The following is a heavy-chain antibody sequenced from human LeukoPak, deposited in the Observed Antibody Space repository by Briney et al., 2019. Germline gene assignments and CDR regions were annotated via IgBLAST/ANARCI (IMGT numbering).Heavy chain of an antibody. J-gene: IGHJ4*02. Sequence: GGSLRLSCAASGFTFDDYAMHWVRQAPGKGLEWVSGISWNSGSIGYADSVKGRFTISRDNAKNSLYLQMNSLRAEDTALYYCAKIMVRGSGRGSYFDYWGQGTLVTVSS. D-gene: IGHD6-19*01. V-gene: IGHV3-9*01. CDR1: GFTFDDYA. CDR3: AKIMVRGSGRGSYFDY. CDR2: ISWNSGSI.